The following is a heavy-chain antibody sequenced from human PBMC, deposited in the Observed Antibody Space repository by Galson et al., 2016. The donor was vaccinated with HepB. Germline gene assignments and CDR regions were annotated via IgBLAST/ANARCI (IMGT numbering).Heavy chain of an antibody. Sequence: SVKVSCKASDNTFISYLISWVRQAPGQGLEWMGWISTYKGSTDYAEKFQGRVTMTTDTSANTAYMELRSLSYDDTAVYYCAAARRGAAAPYWGQGTLVIVSS. CDR2: ISTYKGST. D-gene: IGHD3-10*01. CDR3: AAARRGAAAPY. CDR1: DNTFISYL. V-gene: IGHV1-18*01. J-gene: IGHJ4*02.